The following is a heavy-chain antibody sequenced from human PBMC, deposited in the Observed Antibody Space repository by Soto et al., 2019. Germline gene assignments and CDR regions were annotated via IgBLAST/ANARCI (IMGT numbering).Heavy chain of an antibody. CDR2: IWYDGSNK. V-gene: IGHV3-33*01. Sequence: QVQLVESGGGVVQPGRSLRLSCVASGFTFSSYGMHWVRQAPGKGLEWVAVIWYDGSNKYFADSVKGRFTISRDNSKNTLYLQMNSLRAEDTAVYYCARPIRGYSDSCGFRHWGQGTLVTVSS. J-gene: IGHJ4*02. CDR3: ARPIRGYSDSCGFRH. CDR1: GFTFSSYG. D-gene: IGHD3-22*01.